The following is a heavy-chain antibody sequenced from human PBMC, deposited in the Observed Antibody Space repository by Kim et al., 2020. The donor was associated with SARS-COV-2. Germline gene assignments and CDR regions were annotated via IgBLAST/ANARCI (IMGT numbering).Heavy chain of an antibody. CDR2: ISPDGSEK. CDR3: AAWSGDANY. V-gene: IGHV3-7*03. J-gene: IGHJ4*02. Sequence: GGSLRLSCVASGFTFRTSWMNWVRQGPGKGLEWVANISPDGSEKRSVDSVKGRVTFSRDNAKNSLYLQINSLRAEDTAIYYCAAWSGDANYLGQGTLVT. CDR1: GFTFRTSW. D-gene: IGHD3-3*01.